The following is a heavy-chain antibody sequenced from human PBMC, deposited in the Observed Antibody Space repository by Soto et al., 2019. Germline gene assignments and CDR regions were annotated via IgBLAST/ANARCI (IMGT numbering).Heavy chain of an antibody. CDR2: IYPGDSDA. Sequence: GESLKISCQGSGYRFTSSWIAWVRQLPGRDLEWMGIIYPGDSDARYSPSFQGRITISADKSISTAFLQWGSLKASDTAMYYCARQGEFCSGDNCYTDYWGQGTLVTVFS. J-gene: IGHJ4*02. V-gene: IGHV5-51*01. CDR3: ARQGEFCSGDNCYTDY. CDR1: GYRFTSSW. D-gene: IGHD2-15*01.